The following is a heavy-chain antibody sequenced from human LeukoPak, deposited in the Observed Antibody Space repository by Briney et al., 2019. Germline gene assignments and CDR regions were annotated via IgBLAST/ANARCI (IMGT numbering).Heavy chain of an antibody. D-gene: IGHD3-3*01. Sequence: ASVKVSCKASGYTFTGYYMHWVRQAPGQGLEWMGWINPNSGGTNYAQKFQGRVTMTRDTSISTAYMELSRLRSDDRAVYYGAKDIYDFWIGYWDNWFDPWGQGTLVTVSS. V-gene: IGHV1-2*02. CDR3: AKDIYDFWIGYWDNWFDP. J-gene: IGHJ5*02. CDR2: INPNSGGT. CDR1: GYTFTGYY.